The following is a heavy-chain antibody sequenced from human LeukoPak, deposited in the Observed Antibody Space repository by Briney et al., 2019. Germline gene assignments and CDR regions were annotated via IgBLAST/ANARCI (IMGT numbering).Heavy chain of an antibody. D-gene: IGHD3-10*01. CDR2: ISWNSGSI. CDR3: AKDQWSGSGSGAFDI. V-gene: IGHV3-9*01. Sequence: GGSLRLSCAASGFTFDDYAMHWVRQAPGKGLEWVSGISWNSGSIGYADSVKGRFTISRDNAKNSLYLQMNSLRAEDTALYYCAKDQWSGSGSGAFDIWGQGTMVTVSS. CDR1: GFTFDDYA. J-gene: IGHJ3*02.